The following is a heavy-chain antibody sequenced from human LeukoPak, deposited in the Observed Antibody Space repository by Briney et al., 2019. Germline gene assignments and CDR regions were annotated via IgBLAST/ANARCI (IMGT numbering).Heavy chain of an antibody. CDR3: ARFGDCVDGSCFYYLEP. Sequence: PSETLSLTCTVSGGSVSSSSYYWGWIRQPPGKGLEWIGSIYYSGSTYYNPSLKSRVTISVDTSKNQFSLKLSSVTAADTAVYYCARFGDCVDGSCFYYLEPWGQGTLVTVSS. CDR1: GGSVSSSSYY. V-gene: IGHV4-39*01. CDR2: IYYSGST. D-gene: IGHD2-15*01. J-gene: IGHJ5*02.